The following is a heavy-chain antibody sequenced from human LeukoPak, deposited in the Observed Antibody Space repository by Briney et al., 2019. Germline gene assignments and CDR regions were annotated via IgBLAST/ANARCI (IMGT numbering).Heavy chain of an antibody. CDR2: INPSGGST. Sequence: DSVRVSCKASGYTFTSYYMHWVRQAPGQGLEWMGIINPSGGSTSYAQKFQGRVTMTRDMSTSTVYMELSSLRSEDTAVYYCARGAYGSGSYYGTNYYYYYYMDVWGKGTTVTVSS. J-gene: IGHJ6*03. D-gene: IGHD3-10*01. CDR3: ARGAYGSGSYYGTNYYYYYYMDV. CDR1: GYTFTSYY. V-gene: IGHV1-46*01.